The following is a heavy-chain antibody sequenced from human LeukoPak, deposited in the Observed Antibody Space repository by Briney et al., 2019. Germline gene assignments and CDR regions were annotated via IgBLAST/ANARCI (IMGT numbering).Heavy chain of an antibody. Sequence: GASVKISCKASGYTFTSYGISWVRQAPGQGLEWMGWISAYNANTNYAQKLQGRVTMTTDTSTSTAYMELRSLRSDDTAVYYCARGEDLGYCSGGSCYSADYYYMDVWGKGTTVTVSS. D-gene: IGHD2-15*01. CDR2: ISAYNANT. V-gene: IGHV1-18*01. J-gene: IGHJ6*03. CDR3: ARGEDLGYCSGGSCYSADYYYMDV. CDR1: GYTFTSYG.